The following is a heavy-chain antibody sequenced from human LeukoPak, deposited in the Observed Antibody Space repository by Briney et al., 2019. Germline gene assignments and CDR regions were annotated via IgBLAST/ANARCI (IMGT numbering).Heavy chain of an antibody. Sequence: PGGSLRLSCAASGFTVSSNYMSWVRQAPGKGLEWVSVVYRAGRTYSADSVKGRFTISRDNSKNTMYLQMNSLRAEDTAVYYCARDLEVRGGAAAGRPYYYYYAMDVWGQGTTVTVSS. CDR3: ARDLEVRGGAAAGRPYYYYYAMDV. J-gene: IGHJ6*02. D-gene: IGHD6-13*01. V-gene: IGHV3-53*01. CDR1: GFTVSSNY. CDR2: VYRAGRT.